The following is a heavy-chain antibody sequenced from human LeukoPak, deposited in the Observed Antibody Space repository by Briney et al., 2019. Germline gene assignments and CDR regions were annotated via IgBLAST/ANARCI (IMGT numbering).Heavy chain of an antibody. CDR3: AKAEGGYYYYGMDV. V-gene: IGHV3-30*18. Sequence: TLRLSCAASGFTSRSYGMTWGRQAPGKGLEWVAGISYGGSHIYYAVSVQARFTISRDNSKNTLYLQMNSLRAEDAAVYYCAKAEGGYYYYGMDVWGQGTTVSV. D-gene: IGHD1-14*01. J-gene: IGHJ6*02. CDR1: GFTSRSYG. CDR2: ISYGGSHI.